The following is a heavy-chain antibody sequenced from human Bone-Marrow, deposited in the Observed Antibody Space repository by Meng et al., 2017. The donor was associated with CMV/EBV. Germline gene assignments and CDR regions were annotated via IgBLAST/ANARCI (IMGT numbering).Heavy chain of an antibody. CDR2: IYYSGST. V-gene: IGHV4-59*05. D-gene: IGHD4-11*01. CDR3: ARSSTVTTNYYYGMDV. Sequence: GSLRLSCAASGFTFSSYSMNWVRQAPGKGLEWIGSIYYSGSTYYNPSLKSRVTISVDTSKNQFSLKLSSVTAADTAVYYCARSSTVTTNYYYGMDVWGQGTTVTVSS. CDR1: GFTFSSYSMN. J-gene: IGHJ6*02.